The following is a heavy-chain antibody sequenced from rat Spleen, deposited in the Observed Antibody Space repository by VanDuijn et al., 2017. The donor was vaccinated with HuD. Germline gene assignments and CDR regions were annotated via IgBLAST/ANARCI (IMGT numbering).Heavy chain of an antibody. CDR3: TRDNYGGYVMDA. CDR1: GFSLISNS. CDR2: IWGDGST. Sequence: QVQLKESGPGLVQPSQTLSLICTVSGFSLISNSVHWVRQPPGKGLEWMGGIWGDGSTDYNSALKSRLSISRDTSKSQVFLKMNSLQTEDTAIYYCTRDNYGGYVMDAWGQGASVTVSS. J-gene: IGHJ4*01. D-gene: IGHD1-11*01. V-gene: IGHV2-1*01.